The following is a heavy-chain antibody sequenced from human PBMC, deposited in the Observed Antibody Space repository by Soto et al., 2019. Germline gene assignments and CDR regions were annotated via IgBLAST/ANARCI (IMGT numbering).Heavy chain of an antibody. J-gene: IGHJ5*02. Sequence: TVKVSCKASGGTFSRYAISWVRQAPGEGLEWMGGSIPIFGTGNYAKKFQGRGTITADESTSTGYMELSSLRSEDKALWYCGREDPLTTPVVLSWGQGTLVNVSS. CDR3: GREDPLTTPVVLS. D-gene: IGHD3-22*01. CDR2: SIPIFGTG. V-gene: IGHV1-69*13. CDR1: GGTFSRYA.